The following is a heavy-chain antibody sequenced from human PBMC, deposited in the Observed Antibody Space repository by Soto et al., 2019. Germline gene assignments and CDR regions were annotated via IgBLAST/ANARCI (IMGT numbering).Heavy chain of an antibody. V-gene: IGHV4-59*01. J-gene: IGHJ6*02. CDR3: ARVSQGSGSYSDYYYGMDV. CDR2: IYYSGST. Sequence: SETLSLTCTVSGGSISSYYWSWIRQPPGKGLEWIGYIYYSGSTNYNPSLKSRVTISVDTSKNQFSLKLSSVTAADTAVYYCARVSQGSGSYSDYYYGMDVWGQGTTVTVSS. CDR1: GGSISSYY. D-gene: IGHD3-10*01.